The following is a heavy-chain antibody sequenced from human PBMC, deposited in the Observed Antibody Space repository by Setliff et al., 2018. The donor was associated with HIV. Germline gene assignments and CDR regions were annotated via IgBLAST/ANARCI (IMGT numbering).Heavy chain of an antibody. CDR2: IHISGNT. D-gene: IGHD3-10*01. CDR1: GGSISSGSYY. CDR3: ARDNAYYYGSGGHYSYAMDV. J-gene: IGHJ6*02. V-gene: IGHV4-61*02. Sequence: SETLSLTCTVSGGSISSGSYYWSWIRQPAGKGLEGIGRIHISGNTNHNPSLESRVAISIDTSKNQLSLKLSPVTAADTAVYYCARDNAYYYGSGGHYSYAMDVWGQGTTVTVSS.